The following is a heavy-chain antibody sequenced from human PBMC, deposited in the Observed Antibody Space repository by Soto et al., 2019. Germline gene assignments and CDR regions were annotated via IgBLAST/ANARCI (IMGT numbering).Heavy chain of an antibody. CDR3: ARGVSVTLAVQGGAPDKNYFDS. CDR2: IDHSGIT. D-gene: IGHD1-26*01. Sequence: AWETLSLTCAVSGASFSGFYWSWIRQSPGKGLEWIGEIDHSGITNHNTAPKSRATMSVDTSKNQFSLKLRSVTAADTAVYYCARGVSVTLAVQGGAPDKNYFDSWSQGTLVTVSS. CDR1: GASFSGFY. J-gene: IGHJ4*02. V-gene: IGHV4-34*04.